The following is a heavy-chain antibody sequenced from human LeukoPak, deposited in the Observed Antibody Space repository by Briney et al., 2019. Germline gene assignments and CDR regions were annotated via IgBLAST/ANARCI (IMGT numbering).Heavy chain of an antibody. CDR3: ADGLDYYGSGSTDY. Sequence: ASVKVSCKASGYTFTGYYMHWVRQAPGQGLEWMGWINPNSGGTNYAQKFQGRVTMTRDTSISTAYMELRSLRSDDTAVYYCADGLDYYGSGSTDYWGQGTLVTVSS. CDR1: GYTFTGYY. V-gene: IGHV1-2*02. D-gene: IGHD3-10*01. CDR2: INPNSGGT. J-gene: IGHJ4*02.